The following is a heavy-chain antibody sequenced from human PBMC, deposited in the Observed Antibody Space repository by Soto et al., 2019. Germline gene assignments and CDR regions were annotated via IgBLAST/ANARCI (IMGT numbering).Heavy chain of an antibody. CDR2: IYYSGST. CDR1: GGSISSSSYY. V-gene: IGHV4-39*01. CDR3: ARRGAARLNWFDP. Sequence: SETLSLTCTVSGGSISSSSYYWGWIRQPPGKGLEWIGSIYYSGSTYYNPSLKSRVTISVDTSKNQFSLKLSSVTAADTAVYYCARRGAARLNWFDPWGQGTLVTVSS. J-gene: IGHJ5*02. D-gene: IGHD6-6*01.